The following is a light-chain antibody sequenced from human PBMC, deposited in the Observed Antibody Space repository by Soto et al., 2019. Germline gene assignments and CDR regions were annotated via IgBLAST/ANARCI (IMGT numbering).Light chain of an antibody. CDR2: GVS. CDR3: QSYNDWPFA. J-gene: IGKJ2*01. V-gene: IGKV3-15*01. Sequence: DIVLTQSPATLSVSPGDTVTLSCRASESLFGFLAWYQQKPGQAPRNLMYGVSTRATGIPARFSGGGSATDFTLTISSLQSEDSAFYFCQSYNDWPFASGLGTRLEI. CDR1: ESLFGF.